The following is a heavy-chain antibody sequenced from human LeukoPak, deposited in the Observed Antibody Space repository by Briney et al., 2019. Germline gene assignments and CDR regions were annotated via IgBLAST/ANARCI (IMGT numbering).Heavy chain of an antibody. Sequence: PGRSLRLSCAASGFTFSSYAMHWVRQAPGKGLEWVAVISYDGSNKYYADSVKGRFTISRDNSKNTLYLQMNSLRAEDTAVYYCATGWPYSSGWDFYYWGQGTLVTVSS. D-gene: IGHD6-19*01. V-gene: IGHV3-30-3*01. CDR2: ISYDGSNK. J-gene: IGHJ4*02. CDR1: GFTFSSYA. CDR3: ATGWPYSSGWDFYY.